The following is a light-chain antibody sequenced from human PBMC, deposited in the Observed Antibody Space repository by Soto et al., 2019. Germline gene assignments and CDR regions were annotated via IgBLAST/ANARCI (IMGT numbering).Light chain of an antibody. V-gene: IGKV1-5*03. CDR1: QSISNW. CDR3: QQYNSYSRT. CDR2: KAS. Sequence: DIQMTQSPSTLSASVGYRFTITCRASQSISNWLAWYQQKPGKAPKLLIYKASSLESGVPSRFSGSGSGTEFTLTISSLQPDDFATYYCQQYNSYSRTFGQGTKGDI. J-gene: IGKJ1*01.